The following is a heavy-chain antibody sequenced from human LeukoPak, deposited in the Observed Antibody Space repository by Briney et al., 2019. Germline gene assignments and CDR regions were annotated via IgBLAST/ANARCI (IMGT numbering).Heavy chain of an antibody. D-gene: IGHD3-22*01. Sequence: GASVKVSCKASGYTFTSYDINWVRQATGQGLEWMGWMNPNSGNTDYAQKFQGRVTMTRNTSISTAYMELSSLRSEDTAVYYCAISPGVITEFLWFDPWGQGTLVTVSS. J-gene: IGHJ5*02. CDR1: GYTFTSYD. V-gene: IGHV1-8*01. CDR2: MNPNSGNT. CDR3: AISPGVITEFLWFDP.